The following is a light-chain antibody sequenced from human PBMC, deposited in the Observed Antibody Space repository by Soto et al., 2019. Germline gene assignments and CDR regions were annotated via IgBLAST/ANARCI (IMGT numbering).Light chain of an antibody. CDR3: QQYDTSPIT. Sequence: EIVLTQSPGILSLSPGERATLSCRASQSVSSDFLAWYQQKPGQAPRLLIYGASTRATGIPDRFSGSGSETDFSLTISRLEPEDVALYYCQQYDTSPITFGQGTRLHIK. V-gene: IGKV3-20*01. J-gene: IGKJ5*01. CDR2: GAS. CDR1: QSVSSDF.